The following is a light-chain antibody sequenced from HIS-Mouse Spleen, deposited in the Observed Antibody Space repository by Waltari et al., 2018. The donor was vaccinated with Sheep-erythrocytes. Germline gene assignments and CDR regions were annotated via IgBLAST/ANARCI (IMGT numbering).Light chain of an antibody. Sequence: QSVLTQPPSVSAAPGQKVTISCSGSSSNIGNNYVSWYQQLPGTAPKLPIYDNNKRPSGIPDRCSGSKSGTSATRGITGLQTGDEADYYCGTLDSSLSAGVFGGGTKLTVL. CDR1: SSNIGNNY. CDR3: GTLDSSLSAGV. CDR2: DNN. V-gene: IGLV1-51*01. J-gene: IGLJ2*01.